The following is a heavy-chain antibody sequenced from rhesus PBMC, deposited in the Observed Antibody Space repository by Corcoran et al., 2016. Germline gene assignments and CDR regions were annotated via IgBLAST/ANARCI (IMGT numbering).Heavy chain of an antibody. CDR3: ARYRETYSSWSPYNRFDV. D-gene: IGHD6-13*01. J-gene: IGHJ5-1*01. Sequence: QVQLQESVPGLVQHSETLPLTCAVSGGSCSTYRCSRIRSPPGMGRGWDGGINGNSGSPIYTPSLKCRVPLSKDASKNQFSLKLSSVTAADTAVYYCARYRETYSSWSPYNRFDVWGPGVLVTVSS. CDR2: INGNSGSP. CDR1: GGSCSTYR. V-gene: IGHV4-80*01.